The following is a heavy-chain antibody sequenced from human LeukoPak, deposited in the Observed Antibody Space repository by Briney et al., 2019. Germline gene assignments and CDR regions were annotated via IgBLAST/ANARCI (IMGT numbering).Heavy chain of an antibody. CDR3: ARDPKAAAVDLDY. CDR2: INPKSGGT. J-gene: IGHJ4*02. D-gene: IGHD6-13*01. V-gene: IGHV1-2*02. CDR1: GYTFTDYN. Sequence: ASVKVSCKASGYTFTDYNIHWVRQAPGQGLEWMGWINPKSGGTNYAQKFQDRVTMTRDTSISTAYMELGRLISDDTALYYCARDPKAAAVDLDYWGQGTLVTVSS.